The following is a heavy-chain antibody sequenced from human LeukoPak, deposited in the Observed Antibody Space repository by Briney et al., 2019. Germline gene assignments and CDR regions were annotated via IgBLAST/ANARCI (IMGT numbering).Heavy chain of an antibody. CDR3: ARGGLRTIFGVVTSFDY. D-gene: IGHD3-3*01. CDR2: IFYDGST. J-gene: IGHJ4*02. CDR1: GASINDY. V-gene: IGHV4-59*01. Sequence: KPSETLSLTCTVSGASINDYWSWIRQPPGKGLEWIGFIFYDGSTNYSPSLKSRVTISVDTSKNQFSLKLSSVTAADTAVYYCARGGLRTIFGVVTSFDYWAREPWSPSPQ.